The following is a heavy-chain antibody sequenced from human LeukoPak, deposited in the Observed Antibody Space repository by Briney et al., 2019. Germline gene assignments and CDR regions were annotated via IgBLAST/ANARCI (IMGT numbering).Heavy chain of an antibody. J-gene: IGHJ4*02. Sequence: SETLSLTCTVSGSSISSYYWSWIRQPPGKGLEWIGYIYYSGSTNYNPSLKSRVTISVDTSKNQFSLKLSSVTAADTAVYYCARGGGVDTLGPFDYWGQGTLVTVPS. V-gene: IGHV4-59*01. CDR3: ARGGGVDTLGPFDY. D-gene: IGHD5-18*01. CDR1: GSSISSYY. CDR2: IYYSGST.